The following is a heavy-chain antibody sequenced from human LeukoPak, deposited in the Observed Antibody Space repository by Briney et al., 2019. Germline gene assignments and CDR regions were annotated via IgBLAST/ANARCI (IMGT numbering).Heavy chain of an antibody. V-gene: IGHV3-23*01. CDR3: ARPSYGSGSYYYYYYMDV. CDR2: ISGSGDNT. Sequence: GGSLRLPCAASGFTFSSYAMSWVRQAPGKGLEWVSGISGSGDNTYYADSVKGRFTISRDNAKNSLYLQMNSLRAEDTAVYYCARPSYGSGSYYYYYYMDVWGKGTTVTISS. J-gene: IGHJ6*03. D-gene: IGHD3-10*01. CDR1: GFTFSSYA.